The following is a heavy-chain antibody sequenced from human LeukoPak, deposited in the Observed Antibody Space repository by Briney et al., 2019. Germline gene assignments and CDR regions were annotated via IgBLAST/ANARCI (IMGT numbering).Heavy chain of an antibody. D-gene: IGHD3-10*01. CDR1: GFTLTNYW. CDR2: ISTSSNTI. J-gene: IGHJ4*02. Sequence: GGSLRLSCAASGFTLTNYWMSWIRQAPGKGLEWLSYISTSSNTIYYAESVKGRFTMSRDNAKNSLYLQMNSLRTEDTAVYYCTRDPRVLDYWGQGTLVTVSS. V-gene: IGHV3-11*04. CDR3: TRDPRVLDY.